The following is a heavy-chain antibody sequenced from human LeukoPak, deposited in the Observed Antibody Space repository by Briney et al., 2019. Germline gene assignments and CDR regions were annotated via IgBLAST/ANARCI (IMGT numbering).Heavy chain of an antibody. CDR3: ARGGYSYGSLYYYGMDV. CDR1: GGTFSSYA. CDR2: IIPILGIA. D-gene: IGHD5-18*01. J-gene: IGHJ6*02. Sequence: ASVKVSCKASGGTFSSYAISWVRQAPGQGLEWMGRIIPILGIANYAQKFQGRVTITADKSTSTAYMELSSLRSEDTAVYYCARGGYSYGSLYYYGMDVWGQGPTVTVSS. V-gene: IGHV1-69*04.